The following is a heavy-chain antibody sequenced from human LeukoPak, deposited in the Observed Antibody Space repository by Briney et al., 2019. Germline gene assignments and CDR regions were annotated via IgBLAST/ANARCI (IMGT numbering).Heavy chain of an antibody. CDR2: ISSSSSYI. Sequence: TAGGSLRLSCAASGFTFSSYSMNWVRQAPGKGLEWVSSISSSSSYIYYADSVKGRFTISRDNAKNSLYLQMNSLRAEDTAVYYCAREGSSSPVSYYMDVWGKGTTVTASS. J-gene: IGHJ6*03. D-gene: IGHD6-6*01. CDR3: AREGSSSPVSYYMDV. V-gene: IGHV3-21*01. CDR1: GFTFSSYS.